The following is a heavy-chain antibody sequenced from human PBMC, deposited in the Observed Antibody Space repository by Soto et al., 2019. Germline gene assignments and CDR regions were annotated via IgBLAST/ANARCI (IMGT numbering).Heavy chain of an antibody. CDR1: GYTFTSYY. V-gene: IGHV1-46*01. Sequence: ASVKVSCQASGYTFTSYYMHWVRQAPGQGLEWMGIINPSGGSTSYAQKFQGRVTMTRDTSTSTVYMELSSLRSEDTAVYYCARPYYYDSSGYYPLDPWGQGTLVTVSS. J-gene: IGHJ5*02. CDR3: ARPYYYDSSGYYPLDP. D-gene: IGHD3-22*01. CDR2: INPSGGST.